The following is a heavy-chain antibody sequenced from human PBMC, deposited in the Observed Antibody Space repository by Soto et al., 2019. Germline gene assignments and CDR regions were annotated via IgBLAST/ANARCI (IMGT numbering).Heavy chain of an antibody. CDR2: INHSGST. CDR1: GGSFSGYY. Sequence: SETLSLTCAVYGGSFSGYYWSWIRQPPGKGLEWIGEINHSGSTNYNPSLKSRVTISVDTSKNQFSLKLSSVTAADTAVYYCARGRGTVGATQLSPSPLFDYWGQGTLVTVSS. J-gene: IGHJ4*02. V-gene: IGHV4-34*01. CDR3: ARGRGTVGATQLSPSPLFDY. D-gene: IGHD1-26*01.